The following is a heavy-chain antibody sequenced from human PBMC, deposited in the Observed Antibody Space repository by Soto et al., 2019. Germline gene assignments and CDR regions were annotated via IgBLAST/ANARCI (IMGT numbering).Heavy chain of an antibody. D-gene: IGHD3-9*01. Sequence: QIQLVQSGGDVKTPGASVKVSCTTSRYTFTSHGIAWVRQAPGQGLEWMGWISTCNGKTDYAQKFQGRVTMTADTITSTVHMELRSLRSDDTAVYYCARLLTEGATFREDAFDLWGQGTKVTVSS. CDR2: ISTCNGKT. V-gene: IGHV1-18*01. J-gene: IGHJ3*01. CDR1: RYTFTSHG. CDR3: ARLLTEGATFREDAFDL.